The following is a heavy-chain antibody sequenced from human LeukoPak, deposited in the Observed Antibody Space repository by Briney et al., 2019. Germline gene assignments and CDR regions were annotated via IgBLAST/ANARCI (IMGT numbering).Heavy chain of an antibody. J-gene: IGHJ4*02. CDR3: AICNSDCSYFDY. D-gene: IGHD2-21*02. CDR2: IYYSRIT. Sequence: PSETLSLTCTVSGCSISSSRYYWGWIRQPPGKGLEWIGNIYYSRITYYNPSLKIRVTISVDKSKNQFSLKLSSVTAADTALYYCAICNSDCSYFDYWGQGTLVTVSS. V-gene: IGHV4-39*07. CDR1: GCSISSSRYY.